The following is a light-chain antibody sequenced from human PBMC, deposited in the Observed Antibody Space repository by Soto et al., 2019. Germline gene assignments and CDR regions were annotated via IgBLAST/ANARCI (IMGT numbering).Light chain of an antibody. J-gene: IGKJ2*01. Sequence: EILLTQSPGTLSLSPGVRVTLSCRASLSVTSDYLAWYQQKPGQAPRLLIYGSSSRANGIPDRFSGSGSGTDFTLTISRLEPEDFGVYYCQQYGNSPYTFGQRTNLEIK. V-gene: IGKV3-20*01. CDR3: QQYGNSPYT. CDR1: LSVTSDY. CDR2: GSS.